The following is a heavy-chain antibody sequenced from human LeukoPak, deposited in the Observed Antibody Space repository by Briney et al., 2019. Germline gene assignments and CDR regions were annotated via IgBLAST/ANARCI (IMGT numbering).Heavy chain of an antibody. CDR1: GYTFTSYG. J-gene: IGHJ4*02. CDR2: ISAYNGST. CDR3: ARGRYSYDSSGYLDY. D-gene: IGHD3-22*01. V-gene: IGHV1-18*01. Sequence: GASVTVSCKASGYTFTSYGISWVRQAPGQGLEWMGWISAYNGSTNYAQKLQGRVTMTTDTSTSTAYMELRSLRSDDTAVYYCARGRYSYDSSGYLDYWGQGTLVTVSS.